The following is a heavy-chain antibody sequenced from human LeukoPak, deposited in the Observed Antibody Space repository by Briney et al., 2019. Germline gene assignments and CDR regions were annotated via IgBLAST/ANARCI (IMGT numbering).Heavy chain of an antibody. J-gene: IGHJ4*02. D-gene: IGHD3-16*01. CDR3: ASGFLRNWYYLGDY. CDR1: GFTFSTYG. V-gene: IGHV3-30*03. CDR2: LSHDGTNK. Sequence: GRSLRLSCAASGFTFSTYGMHWVRQAPGKGLEWVAVLSHDGTNKYYADSVKGRFTISRDNSKNTLYLQMNSLRAEDTAVYYCASGFLRNWYYLGDYWGQGTLVPVSS.